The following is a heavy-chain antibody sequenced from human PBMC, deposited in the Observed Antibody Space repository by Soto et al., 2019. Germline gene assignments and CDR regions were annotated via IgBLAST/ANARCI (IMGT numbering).Heavy chain of an antibody. Sequence: SETLSLTCTVSGGSISSYYWSWIRQPPGKGLEWIGYIYYSGSTNYNPSLKSRVTIPVDTSKNQFSLKLSSVTAADTAVYYCAREGRIAAAGLALDAFDIWGQGTMVTVSS. CDR3: AREGRIAAAGLALDAFDI. V-gene: IGHV4-59*01. J-gene: IGHJ3*02. D-gene: IGHD6-13*01. CDR2: IYYSGST. CDR1: GGSISSYY.